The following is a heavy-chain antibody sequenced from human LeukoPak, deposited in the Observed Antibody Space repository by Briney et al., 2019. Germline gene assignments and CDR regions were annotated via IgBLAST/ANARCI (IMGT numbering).Heavy chain of an antibody. J-gene: IGHJ4*02. CDR3: AKDTRLRFYDS. CDR1: GFTFSSYV. D-gene: IGHD5-12*01. CDR2: LSGSGDST. Sequence: PGGSLRLSCAASGFTFSSYVMSWVRQVPGMGLEWVSSLSGSGDSTYYADSVKGRFTISRDNSKNTLFLQMNSLRAEDTAIYYCAKDTRLRFYDSWGQGTLVTVSS. V-gene: IGHV3-23*01.